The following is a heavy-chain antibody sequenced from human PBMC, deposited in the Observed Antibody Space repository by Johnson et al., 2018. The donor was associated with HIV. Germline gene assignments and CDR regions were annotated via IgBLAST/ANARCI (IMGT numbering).Heavy chain of an antibody. D-gene: IGHD6-19*01. J-gene: IGHJ3*02. V-gene: IGHV3-7*01. Sequence: VQLVESGGGLVKPGGSLRLSCAASGFTFSNAWMSWVRQAPGKGLEWVANIKQDGSEKHYVDSVKGRFTISRDNDKNSLYLQMNSMRVGDTAEDYCGKERGKPGTPAGLDIWGQGTMVTVSS. CDR3: GKERGKPGTPAGLDI. CDR2: IKQDGSEK. CDR1: GFTFSNAW.